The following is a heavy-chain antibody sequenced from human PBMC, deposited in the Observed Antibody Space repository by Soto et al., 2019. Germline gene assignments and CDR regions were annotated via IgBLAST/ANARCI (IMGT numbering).Heavy chain of an antibody. J-gene: IGHJ6*02. Sequence: GGSLRLSCAASGFTFSSYGMHWVRQAPGRGLEWVAVISYDGSNKYYADSVKGRFTISRDNSKNTLYLQMNSLRAEDTAVYYCAIISSGYTYYYYGMDVWGQGTTVTVSS. CDR2: ISYDGSNK. V-gene: IGHV3-30*03. D-gene: IGHD3-22*01. CDR3: AIISSGYTYYYYGMDV. CDR1: GFTFSSYG.